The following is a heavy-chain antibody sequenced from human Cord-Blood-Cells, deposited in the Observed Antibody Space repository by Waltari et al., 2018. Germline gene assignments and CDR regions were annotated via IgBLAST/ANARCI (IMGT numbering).Heavy chain of an antibody. CDR3: ARGGYSSSWYYPKNWFDP. D-gene: IGHD6-13*01. CDR1: GGSFRGYY. J-gene: IGHJ5*02. CDR2: INHSGST. Sequence: QVQLQQWGAGLLKPSETLSLTCAVYGGSFRGYYWSWIRQRLGQGLAWLGEINHSGSTNYNPSLKSRVTISVDTSKNQFSLKLSSVTAADTAVYYCARGGYSSSWYYPKNWFDPWGQGTLVTVSS. V-gene: IGHV4-34*01.